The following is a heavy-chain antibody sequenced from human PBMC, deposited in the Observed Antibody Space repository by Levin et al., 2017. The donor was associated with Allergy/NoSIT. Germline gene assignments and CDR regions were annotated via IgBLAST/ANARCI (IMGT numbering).Heavy chain of an antibody. CDR3: AGGGLGYWSYGACYGGVWFDP. CDR1: GGSFSGYY. V-gene: IGHV4-34*01. Sequence: LSQTLSLTCAVYGGSFSGYYWSWLRQSPGRGLDWIGEISYSGSTNYNSSLKSRVTISLDTSENHLSLQLTSVTAADTAIYYCAGGGLGYWSYGACYGGVWFDPWGQGTLVTVSS. J-gene: IGHJ5*02. D-gene: IGHD3-16*01. CDR2: ISYSGST.